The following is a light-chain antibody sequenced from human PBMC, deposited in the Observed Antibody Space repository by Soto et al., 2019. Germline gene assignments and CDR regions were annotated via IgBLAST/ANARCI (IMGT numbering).Light chain of an antibody. Sequence: AIQLTQSPSSLSASVGVRVTITCRASEGIHTGVAWYQQKPGKSPKLLIYATSNLASGVSLRFSGTGYGTQFSLTIGGLPPEDFATYHCQQFSAYPLTFGGGTKVEIK. CDR1: EGIHTG. CDR2: ATS. J-gene: IGKJ4*01. V-gene: IGKV1-13*02. CDR3: QQFSAYPLT.